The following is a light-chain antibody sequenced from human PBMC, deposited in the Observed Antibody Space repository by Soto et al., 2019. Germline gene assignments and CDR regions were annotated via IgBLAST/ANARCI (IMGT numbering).Light chain of an antibody. CDR2: AAS. J-gene: IGKJ2*01. Sequence: DIQMTQSPSSLSASVGDRVTITCRASQSISSYLNWYQQKPGKAPKLLIYAASSLQSGVPSRFSGGGSGTDFPLTISSLQPEDFATYSCQQCYSTPPSFGQGTKLEIK. V-gene: IGKV1-39*01. CDR1: QSISSY. CDR3: QQCYSTPPS.